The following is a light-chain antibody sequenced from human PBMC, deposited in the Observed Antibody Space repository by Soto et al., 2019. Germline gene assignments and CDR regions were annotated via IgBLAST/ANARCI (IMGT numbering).Light chain of an antibody. J-gene: IGLJ1*01. CDR2: SHN. CDR3: AAWDDSLNV. CDR1: ISNIGSNT. Sequence: QSVLTQPPSESGTPGQRVTLSGSGSISNIGSNTVHVYHPLPAPAPKLLIYSHNRRPSGVPVRFSDSKSGTSPSLAISGPQSEDEADYYCAAWDDSLNVFGTGTKVTVL. V-gene: IGLV1-44*01.